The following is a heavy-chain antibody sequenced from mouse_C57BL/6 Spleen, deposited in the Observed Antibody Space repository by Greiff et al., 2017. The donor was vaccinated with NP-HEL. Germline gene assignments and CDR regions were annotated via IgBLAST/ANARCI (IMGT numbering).Heavy chain of an antibody. Sequence: VHLVESGAELVKPGASVKISCKASGYAFSSYWMNWVKQRPGKGLEWIGQIYPGDGDTNYNGKFKGKATLTADKSSSTAYMQLGSLTSEDSAVYFCARSDITTVVAGGYFDYWGQGTTLTVSS. CDR3: ARSDITTVVAGGYFDY. J-gene: IGHJ2*01. CDR1: GYAFSSYW. CDR2: IYPGDGDT. D-gene: IGHD1-1*01. V-gene: IGHV1-80*01.